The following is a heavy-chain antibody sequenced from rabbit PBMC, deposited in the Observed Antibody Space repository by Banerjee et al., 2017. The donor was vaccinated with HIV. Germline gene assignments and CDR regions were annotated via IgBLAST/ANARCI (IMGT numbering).Heavy chain of an antibody. CDR3: VRGASGSGYYSL. V-gene: IGHV1S45*01. CDR2: IDTSNGDT. Sequence: LEESGGGLVKPGGALTLTCTVSGFSFSSNWICWVRQAPGKGLEWIACIDTSNGDTDYANWPKGRFTISKASSTTVTLQMTSLTVADTATYFCVRGASGSGYYSLWGQGTLVTVS. J-gene: IGHJ4*01. D-gene: IGHD1-1*01. CDR1: GFSFSSNW.